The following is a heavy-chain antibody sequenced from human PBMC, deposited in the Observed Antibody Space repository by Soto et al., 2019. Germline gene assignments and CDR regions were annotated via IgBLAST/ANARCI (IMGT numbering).Heavy chain of an antibody. V-gene: IGHV1-69*13. CDR3: ARDLEFRDGNISHLDY. D-gene: IGHD3-10*01. J-gene: IGHJ4*02. CDR2: IIPIIGTP. CDR1: GCTFRNHV. Sequence: SVKVSCKASGCTFRNHVFNWVRQAPGQGLEWMGGIIPIIGTPNYAQKFQGRVTITADASTNTVYLDVSSLRSQDTAVYYCARDLEFRDGNISHLDYWGQGTLVTVSS.